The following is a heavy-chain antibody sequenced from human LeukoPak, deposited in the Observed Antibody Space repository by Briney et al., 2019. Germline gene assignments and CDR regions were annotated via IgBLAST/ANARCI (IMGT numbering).Heavy chain of an antibody. CDR3: AKPFEYSSSSGFDY. D-gene: IGHD6-6*01. CDR1: GFTFSSYA. J-gene: IGHJ4*02. CDR2: ISGSGGST. V-gene: IGHV3-23*01. Sequence: GGSLRFSCAASGFTFSSYAMSWVRQAPGKGLEWVSAISGSGGSTYYADSVKGRFTISRDNSKNTLYLQMNSLRAEDTAVYYCAKPFEYSSSSGFDYWGQGTLVTVSS.